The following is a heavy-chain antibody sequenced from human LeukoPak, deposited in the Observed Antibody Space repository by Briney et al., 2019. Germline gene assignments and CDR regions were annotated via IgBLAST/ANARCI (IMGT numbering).Heavy chain of an antibody. CDR3: ARLGVPGGSRRRGYDGDY. J-gene: IGHJ4*02. CDR1: GGSISSSNW. CDR2: INHSGST. D-gene: IGHD5-12*01. V-gene: IGHV4-4*02. Sequence: KPSETLSLTCAVSGGSISSSNWWSWVRQPPGKGLEWIGEINHSGSTNYNPSLKSRVTISVDTSKNQFPLKLSSVTAADTAVYYCARLGVPGGSRRRGYDGDYWGQGTLVTVSS.